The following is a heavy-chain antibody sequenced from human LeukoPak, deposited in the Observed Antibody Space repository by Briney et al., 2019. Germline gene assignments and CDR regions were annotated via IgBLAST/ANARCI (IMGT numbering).Heavy chain of an antibody. CDR2: IDPSDSYT. D-gene: IGHD4-17*01. CDR3: ARHFYGDYAFDS. Sequence: GGSLRLSCAASGFSVSNNYMSWVRQMPGKGLEWMGTIDPSDSYTNYSPSFQGHVTISADKSINSAYLQWSSLKTSDSAIYYCARHFYGDYAFDSWGQGTLVTVSS. CDR1: GFSVSNNY. J-gene: IGHJ4*02. V-gene: IGHV5-10-1*01.